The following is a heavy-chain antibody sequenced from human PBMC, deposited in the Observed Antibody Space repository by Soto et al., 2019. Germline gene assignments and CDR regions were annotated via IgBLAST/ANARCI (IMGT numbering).Heavy chain of an antibody. J-gene: IGHJ3*01. CDR1: GFSFSADGVG. CDR3: AHAFGGTSWPNDAFDV. Sequence: QITLKESGPPLVKPTQTLTLTCIFSGFSFSADGVGVGWIRQPTGKALEWLALIYWDDDPRYRPSLKSRLTITKDSSKNQVVLTMTNMDPLDTATYYCAHAFGGTSWPNDAFDVWGQGTVVTVSS. CDR2: IYWDDDP. D-gene: IGHD3-16*01. V-gene: IGHV2-5*02.